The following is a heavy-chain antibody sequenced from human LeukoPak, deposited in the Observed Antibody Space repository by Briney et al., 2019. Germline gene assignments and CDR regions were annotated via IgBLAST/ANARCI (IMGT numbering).Heavy chain of an antibody. V-gene: IGHV3-23*01. CDR3: AKARNSDYRFGFDI. J-gene: IGHJ3*02. Sequence: GGSLRVSCAGARFTFSNYAMSWVRQAPGKGLEWVSGISGSGGSTYYADSVKGRFTFFGDNSRNTLYLQMSSLRAEDTAVYYCAKARNSDYRFGFDIWGQGTMVTVSS. D-gene: IGHD4-11*01. CDR2: ISGSGGST. CDR1: RFTFSNYA.